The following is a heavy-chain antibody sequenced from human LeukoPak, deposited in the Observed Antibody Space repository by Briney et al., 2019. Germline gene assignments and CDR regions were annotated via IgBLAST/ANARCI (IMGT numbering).Heavy chain of an antibody. CDR1: RFTFDDYG. V-gene: IGHV3-20*04. J-gene: IGHJ4*02. CDR2: IPWNGGRT. Sequence: GGSLRLSCADSRFTFDDYGLSWVRQVPGKGLEWVSGIPWNGGRTTYADSVKGRFTISRDNAKNSLYLQMNSLRAEDTALYYCARGYCGSSSCSRGFDYWGQGTLVTVSS. CDR3: ARGYCGSSSCSRGFDY. D-gene: IGHD2-15*01.